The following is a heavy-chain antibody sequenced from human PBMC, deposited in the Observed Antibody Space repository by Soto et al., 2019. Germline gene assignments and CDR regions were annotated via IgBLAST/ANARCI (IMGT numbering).Heavy chain of an antibody. D-gene: IGHD1-26*01. J-gene: IGHJ4*02. V-gene: IGHV3-11*05. Sequence: GGSLRLSCAASGFTFSYYYMSWIRQAPGKGLEWVSYISSSISYTNYADSVKGRFTISRDNTKNSLYLQMNSLRAEDTAVYYCMRGGWGDSPIDYWGQGTQVTVSS. CDR2: ISSSISYT. CDR3: MRGGWGDSPIDY. CDR1: GFTFSYYY.